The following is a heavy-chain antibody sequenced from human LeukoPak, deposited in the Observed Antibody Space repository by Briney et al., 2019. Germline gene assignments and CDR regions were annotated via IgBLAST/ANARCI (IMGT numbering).Heavy chain of an antibody. CDR2: INHSGST. CDR3: ARGAHYDGSGSRAIQY. CDR1: GGSFSGYY. V-gene: IGHV4-34*01. J-gene: IGHJ4*02. Sequence: PSETLSLTCAVYGGSFSGYYWSWIRQPPGKGLEWIEEINHSGSTNYNPSLQSRVTISVDTSKNQFSPKLSSVTAADTAVYYCARGAHYDGSGSRAIQYWGQGTLVTVSS. D-gene: IGHD3-10*01.